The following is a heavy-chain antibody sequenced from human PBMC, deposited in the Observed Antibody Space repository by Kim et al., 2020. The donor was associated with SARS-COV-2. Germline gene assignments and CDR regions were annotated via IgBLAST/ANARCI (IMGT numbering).Heavy chain of an antibody. CDR3: AREALVVYVVY. V-gene: IGHV3-21*01. CDR2: ISSNSSYI. CDR1: GFTFSSYS. Sequence: GGSLRLSCAASGFTFSSYSMNWVRQAPGKGLEWVSSISSNSSYIYYADSVKGRFTISRDNAKNSLYLQLDSLRAEDTAAYYCAREALVVYVVYLCEGT. J-gene: IGHJ4*02.